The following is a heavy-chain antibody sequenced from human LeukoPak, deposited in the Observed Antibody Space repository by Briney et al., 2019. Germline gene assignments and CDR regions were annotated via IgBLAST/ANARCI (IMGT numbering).Heavy chain of an antibody. J-gene: IGHJ6*03. CDR2: ISSSGSTI. V-gene: IGHV3-48*03. CDR1: GFTFSSYE. D-gene: IGHD2-15*01. CDR3: ARGLHCSGGSCYLGYYYYYYMDV. Sequence: GGSLRLSCAASGFTFSSYEMNWVRQAPGKGLEWVSYISSSGSTIYYADSVKGRFTISRDNAKNSLYLQMNSLRAEDTAVYYCARGLHCSGGSCYLGYYYYYYMDVWGKGATVTISS.